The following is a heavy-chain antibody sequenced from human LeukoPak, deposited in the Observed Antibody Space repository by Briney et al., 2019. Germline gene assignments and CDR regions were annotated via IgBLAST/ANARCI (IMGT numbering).Heavy chain of an antibody. CDR1: GFTVSSNY. CDR2: IYSGGST. D-gene: IGHD3-22*01. CDR3: ARDQKVYYYDSSGYLD. Sequence: GGSLRLSCAASGFTVSSNYMSWVRQAPGKGLEWVSVIYSGGSTYYADSVKGRFTISRDNSKNTLYLQMNSLRAEDTAVYYCARDQKVYYYDSSGYLDWGQGTLVTVSS. J-gene: IGHJ4*02. V-gene: IGHV3-66*01.